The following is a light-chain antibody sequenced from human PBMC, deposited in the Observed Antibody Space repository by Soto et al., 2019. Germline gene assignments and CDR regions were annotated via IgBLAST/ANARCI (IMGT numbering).Light chain of an antibody. V-gene: IGKV3-11*01. CDR3: QQRSNWPPYT. Sequence: EIVLTQSPATLSLSPGERATLSCRASQSVSSYLAWYQQKPGQAPRLLIYDASNMATGIPARFSGSGSVTDFTRTISSLEPEYFAVYYCQQRSNWPPYTFGQGTKLEIK. CDR2: DAS. CDR1: QSVSSY. J-gene: IGKJ2*01.